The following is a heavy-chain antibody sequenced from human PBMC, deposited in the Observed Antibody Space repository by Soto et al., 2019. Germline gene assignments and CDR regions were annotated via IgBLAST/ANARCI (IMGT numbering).Heavy chain of an antibody. Sequence: QITLKESGPTLVKPTQTLTLTCTFSGFSLTTRGVGVGWIRQPPGKALECLALIYWDDDKRYSPSLQSRLSITEDTSKNQVVLTMTNVDPVDTATYYCAHIPNYYQYDWFDPWGQGTLVSGSS. CDR3: AHIPNYYQYDWFDP. CDR2: IYWDDDK. D-gene: IGHD3-16*01. J-gene: IGHJ5*02. CDR1: GFSLTTRGVG. V-gene: IGHV2-5*02.